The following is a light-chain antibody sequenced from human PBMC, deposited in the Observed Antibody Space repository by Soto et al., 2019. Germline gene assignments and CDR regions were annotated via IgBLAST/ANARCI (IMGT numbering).Light chain of an antibody. CDR3: KQYNTYSRT. Sequence: DIQMTQSPSSLSASVGDRVTITCRASQSISTYLAWYQQKPGKAPKLLIYKASSLESGVPSRFSGSGSGAEFTLTISSLQPDDFATYYCKQYNTYSRTFGQGTKVDIK. J-gene: IGKJ1*01. CDR1: QSISTY. V-gene: IGKV1-5*03. CDR2: KAS.